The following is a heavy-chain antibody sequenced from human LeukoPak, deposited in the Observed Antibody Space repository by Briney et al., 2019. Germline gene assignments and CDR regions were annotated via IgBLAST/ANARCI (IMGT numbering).Heavy chain of an antibody. CDR2: IYTSGST. J-gene: IGHJ4*02. CDR1: GGSISSYY. V-gene: IGHV4-4*07. Sequence: SETLSLTCTVSGGSISSYYWSWIRQPAGKGLEWIGRIYTSGSTNYNPSLKSRVTMSVDTSKNQFSLKLSSVTAADTAAYYCARVVDTAMVMHFDYWGQGTLVTVSS. CDR3: ARVVDTAMVMHFDY. D-gene: IGHD5-18*01.